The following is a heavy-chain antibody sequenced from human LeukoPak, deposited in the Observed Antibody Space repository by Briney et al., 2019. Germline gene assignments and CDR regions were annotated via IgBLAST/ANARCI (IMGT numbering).Heavy chain of an antibody. V-gene: IGHV1-2*02. CDR3: ATDPHGWPTPNAFDA. D-gene: IGHD5-24*01. CDR1: GSTVTDYL. CDR2: INPDGGNT. Sequence: ASVKVSCEASGSTVTDYLIHWVRQAPGQGLEWMGWINPDGGNTRYSRSFQGRVIMTRDTSKTAAYMELNSLTFDDTALYYCATDPHGWPTPNAFDAWGPGTLVTVSS. J-gene: IGHJ3*01.